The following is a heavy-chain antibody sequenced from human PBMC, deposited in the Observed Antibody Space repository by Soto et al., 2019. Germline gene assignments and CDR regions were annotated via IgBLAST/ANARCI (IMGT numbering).Heavy chain of an antibody. CDR1: GFTFSSYG. D-gene: IGHD6-19*01. CDR2: ISYDGSNK. Sequence: GSLRLSCAASGFTFSSYGMHWVRQAPGKGLEWVAVISYDGSNKYYADSVKGRFTISRDNSKNTLYLQMSSLRAEDTAVYYCVKDGSSGWPYYYGLDVWGQGTTVTSP. J-gene: IGHJ6*02. CDR3: VKDGSSGWPYYYGLDV. V-gene: IGHV3-30*18.